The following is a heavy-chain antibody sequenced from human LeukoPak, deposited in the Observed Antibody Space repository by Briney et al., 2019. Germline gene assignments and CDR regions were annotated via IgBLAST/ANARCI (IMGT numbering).Heavy chain of an antibody. CDR1: GGSISSYY. Sequence: SETLSLTCTVSGGSISSYYWSWIRQPPGKGLEWIGYIYYSGSTNYNPSLKSRVTMSVDTSKNQFSLKLSSVTAADTAVYYCARVGPWVNPDYYYYYMDVWGKGTTVTVSS. CDR2: IYYSGST. CDR3: ARVGPWVNPDYYYYYMDV. V-gene: IGHV4-59*12. D-gene: IGHD1-14*01. J-gene: IGHJ6*03.